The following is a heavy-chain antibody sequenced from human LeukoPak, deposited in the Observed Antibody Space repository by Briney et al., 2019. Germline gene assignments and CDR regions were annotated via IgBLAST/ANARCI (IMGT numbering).Heavy chain of an antibody. V-gene: IGHV3-48*03. CDR2: ISSSGRMI. Sequence: GGSLRLSCAASGFTFSSYEMNWVRQAPGEGLEWVSYISSSGRMIHYADSVKGRFTISRGNAKNTLYLQMNSLRADDTAVYYCARVDSYGPTFDYWGQGTLVTVSS. CDR3: ARVDSYGPTFDY. J-gene: IGHJ4*02. D-gene: IGHD5-18*01. CDR1: GFTFSSYE.